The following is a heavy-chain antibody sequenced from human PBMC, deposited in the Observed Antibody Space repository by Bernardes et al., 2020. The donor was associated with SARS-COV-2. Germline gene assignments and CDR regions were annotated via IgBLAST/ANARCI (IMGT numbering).Heavy chain of an antibody. CDR3: ARVGVWGSYRPYYFDY. CDR2: IYYSGST. V-gene: IGHV4-59*01. D-gene: IGHD3-16*02. J-gene: IGHJ4*02. Sequence: SETLSLTCTVSGGSISSYYWSWIRQPPGKGLAWIGYIYYSGSTHYNPSLKSRVTISVDTSKNQFSLKLSSVTTADTAVYYCARVGVWGSYRPYYFDYWGQGTLVTVSS. CDR1: GGSISSYY.